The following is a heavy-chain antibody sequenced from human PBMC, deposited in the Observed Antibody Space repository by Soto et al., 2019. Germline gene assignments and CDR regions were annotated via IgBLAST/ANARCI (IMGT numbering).Heavy chain of an antibody. J-gene: IGHJ4*02. D-gene: IGHD5-18*01. CDR1: GGTFGSQG. CDR2: FIAMLGTP. Sequence: SVKVSCKASGGTFGSQGIAWVRQAPGQGLEWMGGFIAMLGTPTYAKKVQGRATISADESLTSSYLELRSLRSEDTGVYFCARGAMANFDYWGQGTVITVSS. CDR3: ARGAMANFDY. V-gene: IGHV1-69*13.